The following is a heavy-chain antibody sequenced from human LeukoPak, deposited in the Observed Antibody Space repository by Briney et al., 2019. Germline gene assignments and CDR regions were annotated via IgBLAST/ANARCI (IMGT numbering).Heavy chain of an antibody. V-gene: IGHV3-74*01. D-gene: IGHD6-19*01. CDR3: ASGRQAYSSGWYVDY. Sequence: GGSLRLSCAASASTFSNYWMHWVRQAPGKGLVWVSRINPDGSRTNYADSVAGRFTISRDNSKNTLYLQMNSLRAEDTAVYYCASGRQAYSSGWYVDYWGQGTLVTVSS. CDR1: ASTFSNYW. J-gene: IGHJ4*02. CDR2: INPDGSRT.